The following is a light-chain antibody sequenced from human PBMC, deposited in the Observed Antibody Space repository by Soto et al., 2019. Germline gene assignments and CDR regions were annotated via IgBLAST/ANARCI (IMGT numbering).Light chain of an antibody. J-gene: IGLJ1*01. CDR3: SSFSTSSTRYA. CDR2: DVN. V-gene: IGLV2-14*01. Sequence: QSVLTQPASVSGSPGQSITISCTGTNSDIGGYNSVSWYQQHPGKAPKLIIYDVNSRPSGVSNRFSGSKSGNTASLTISGLQAEDEADYYCSSFSTSSTRYAFGTGTKVTVL. CDR1: NSDIGGYNS.